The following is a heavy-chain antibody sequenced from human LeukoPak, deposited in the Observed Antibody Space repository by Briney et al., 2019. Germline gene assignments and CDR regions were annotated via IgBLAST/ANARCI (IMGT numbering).Heavy chain of an antibody. CDR1: GFTFDDYA. CDR2: ISWNSGSI. Sequence: SLRRSCAASGFTFDDYAMHWVRQAPGKCLEWVSGISWNSGSIGYADSVKGRFTISRDNAKNSLYLQMNSLRAEDTALYYCAKDAAGTGYSYLDYWGQGTLVTVSS. V-gene: IGHV3-9*01. CDR3: AKDAAGTGYSYLDY. D-gene: IGHD6-13*01. J-gene: IGHJ4*02.